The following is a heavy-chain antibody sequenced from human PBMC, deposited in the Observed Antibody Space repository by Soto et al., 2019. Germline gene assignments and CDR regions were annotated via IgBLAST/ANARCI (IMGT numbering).Heavy chain of an antibody. D-gene: IGHD3-22*01. J-gene: IGHJ4*02. V-gene: IGHV4-39*01. CDR1: GGSITGTNFY. CDR3: ARTGNYDDGGPISSPDY. CDR2: IFYSGAI. Sequence: QLQLQESGPGLVKPSETLSLTCTVSGGSITGTNFYWGWIRQPPGKRLEWIGSIFYSGAIYYNPSLKSRVTISVDTSKNRFSLRLSSVTAADTAVYYCARTGNYDDGGPISSPDYWGQGTLVTVSS.